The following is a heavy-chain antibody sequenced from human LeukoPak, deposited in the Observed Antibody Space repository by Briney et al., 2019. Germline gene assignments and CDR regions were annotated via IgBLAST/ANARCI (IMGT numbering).Heavy chain of an antibody. V-gene: IGHV4-39*01. CDR1: GGSISSSSYY. Sequence: SETLSLTCTVSGGSISSSSYYWGWIRQPPGKGQEWIGSIYYSGSTYYNPSLKSRVTISVDTSKNQFSLKLSSVTAADTAVYYCASLTPESDAFDIWGQGTMVTVSS. J-gene: IGHJ3*02. CDR3: ASLTPESDAFDI. CDR2: IYYSGST. D-gene: IGHD5-24*01.